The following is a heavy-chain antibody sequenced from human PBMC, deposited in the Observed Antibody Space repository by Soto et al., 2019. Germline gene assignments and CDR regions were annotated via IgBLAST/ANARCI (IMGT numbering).Heavy chain of an antibody. CDR1: GFTFSSYA. Sequence: GGSLRLSCAASGFTFSSYAMSWVRQAPGKGLEWVSAISGSGGSTYYADSVKGRFTISRDNSKNTLYLQMHSLRAEDTAVYYCAKDESPIVVVPAAIDYWGQGTLVTVSS. CDR3: AKDESPIVVVPAAIDY. V-gene: IGHV3-23*01. J-gene: IGHJ4*02. CDR2: ISGSGGST. D-gene: IGHD2-2*01.